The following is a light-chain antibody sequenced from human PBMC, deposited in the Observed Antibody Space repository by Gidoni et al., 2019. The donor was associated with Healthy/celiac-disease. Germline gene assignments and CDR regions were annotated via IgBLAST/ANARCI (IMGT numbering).Light chain of an antibody. CDR2: EAS. V-gene: IGKV1-5*03. CDR3: QQYESYPWT. Sequence: DIQMTQSPPTLSASVGDRVTSTCRASQSISSWLGWYQQKPGKAPKLLIYEASSLGSGGPSRFSGSGSGTEFTLTSSSLQPDDFATYYCQQYESYPWTFGQGTKVEIK. CDR1: QSISSW. J-gene: IGKJ1*01.